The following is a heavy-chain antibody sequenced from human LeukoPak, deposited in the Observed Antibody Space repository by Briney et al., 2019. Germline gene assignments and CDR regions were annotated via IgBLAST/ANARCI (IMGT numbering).Heavy chain of an antibody. Sequence: ASVKVSCKASGGTFSSYAISWVRQAPGQGLEWMGGIIPIFGTANYAQKFQGRVTITADESTSTAYMELSSLRSEDTAVYYCASPYDSSGYYLFDYWGQGTLVTVSS. D-gene: IGHD3-22*01. CDR3: ASPYDSSGYYLFDY. CDR1: GGTFSSYA. J-gene: IGHJ4*02. V-gene: IGHV1-69*13. CDR2: IIPIFGTA.